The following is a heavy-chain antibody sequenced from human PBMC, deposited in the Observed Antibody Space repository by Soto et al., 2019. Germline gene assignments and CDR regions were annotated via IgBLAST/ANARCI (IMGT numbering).Heavy chain of an antibody. V-gene: IGHV5-51*01. CDR3: ARQILRDSGSYVAYAFDI. CDR1: GYSFTNYW. D-gene: IGHD1-26*01. CDR2: IYPGDSDT. J-gene: IGHJ3*02. Sequence: GESLKISCKGYGYSFTNYWIAWVRQMPGKGLEWMGIIYPGDSDTRYSPSFQGQVTTSADKSIRTAYMQWSSLKASDTAMYYCARQILRDSGSYVAYAFDIWGQGTMVTVSS.